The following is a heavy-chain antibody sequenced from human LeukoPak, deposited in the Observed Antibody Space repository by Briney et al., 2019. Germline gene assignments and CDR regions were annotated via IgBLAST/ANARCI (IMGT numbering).Heavy chain of an antibody. V-gene: IGHV4-39*07. Sequence: PSETLSLTCTVSGGSISSGDYYWSWIRQPPGKGLEWIGEINHSGSTNYNPSLKSRVTISVDTSKNQFSLKLSSVTAADTAVYYCASESSGYYRGPFDYWGQGTLVTVSS. CDR1: GGSISSGDYY. J-gene: IGHJ4*02. CDR2: INHSGST. CDR3: ASESSGYYRGPFDY. D-gene: IGHD3-22*01.